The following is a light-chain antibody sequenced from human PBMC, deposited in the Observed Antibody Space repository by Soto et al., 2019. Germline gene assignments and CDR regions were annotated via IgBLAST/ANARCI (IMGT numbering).Light chain of an antibody. V-gene: IGKV1-8*01. Sequence: AIRMTQSPSSFSASTGDRVTITCRASQGLRSYLAWYQQKPGKAPKLLIYAASTLQSGVPSRISGSGSGTDFTLTSSSLQPEDFATYYCQQYYRYPQTFGQGTKVEIK. CDR3: QQYYRYPQT. CDR1: QGLRSY. CDR2: AAS. J-gene: IGKJ1*01.